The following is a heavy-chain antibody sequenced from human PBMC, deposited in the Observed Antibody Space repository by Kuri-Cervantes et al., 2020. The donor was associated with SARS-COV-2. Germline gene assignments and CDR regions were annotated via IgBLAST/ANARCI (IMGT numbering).Heavy chain of an antibody. CDR1: GYSISSGYY. CDR2: IYHSGST. J-gene: IGHJ4*02. Sequence: GSLRPSCAVSGYSISSGYYWGWIRQPPGKGLEWIGSIYHSGSTYYNPSLKSRVTISVDTSKNQFSLKLSSVTAADTAVYYCARTLRFLEWFFDYWGQGTLVTVSS. D-gene: IGHD3-3*01. V-gene: IGHV4-38-2*01. CDR3: ARTLRFLEWFFDY.